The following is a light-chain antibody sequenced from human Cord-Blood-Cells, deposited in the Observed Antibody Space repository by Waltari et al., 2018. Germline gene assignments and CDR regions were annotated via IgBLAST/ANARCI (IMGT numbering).Light chain of an antibody. CDR3: QSYDSSNRWV. CDR2: EDN. Sequence: NFMLTQPHSVSESLGKTVTISCTRRSGSMSSTHGPRYQQPPGSSPTTVIYEDNQRPSGVPDRFSGSIDSSSNSASLTISGLKTEDEADYYCQSYDSSNRWVFGGGTKLTVL. J-gene: IGLJ3*02. CDR1: SGSMSSTH. V-gene: IGLV6-57*01.